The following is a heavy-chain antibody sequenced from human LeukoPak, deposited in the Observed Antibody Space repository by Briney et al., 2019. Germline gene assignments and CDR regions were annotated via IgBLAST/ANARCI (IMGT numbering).Heavy chain of an antibody. V-gene: IGHV3-30*04. CDR1: GFTFSSYA. D-gene: IGHD5-12*01. CDR3: ARDPGYSGNSGIDY. J-gene: IGHJ4*02. Sequence: GGSLRLSCAASGFTFSSYAMHWVRQAPGKGLEWVAVISYDGSNKYYADSVKGRFTISRDNSKNRLYLQMNSLRAEDTAVYYCARDPGYSGNSGIDYWGQGTLVTVSS. CDR2: ISYDGSNK.